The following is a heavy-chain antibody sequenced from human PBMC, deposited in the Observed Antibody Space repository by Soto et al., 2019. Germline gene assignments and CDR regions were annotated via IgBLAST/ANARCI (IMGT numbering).Heavy chain of an antibody. CDR1: SGSISSSDYY. J-gene: IGHJ6*02. V-gene: IGHV4-30-4*01. Sequence: QVQLQESGPGLVKPSETLSLTCSVSSGSISSSDYYWSLIRQPPGKGLEWIGYINYSGRTYYKPSQKSRLSMSIDTSKNQFSLRLTSVTVADTAVYFCARLSTLGKDDCVDVWGQGTTVTFS. CDR3: ARLSTLGKDDCVDV. D-gene: IGHD1-1*01. CDR2: INYSGRT.